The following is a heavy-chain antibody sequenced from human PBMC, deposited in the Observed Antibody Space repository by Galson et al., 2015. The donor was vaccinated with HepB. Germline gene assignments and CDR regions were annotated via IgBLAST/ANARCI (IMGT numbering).Heavy chain of an antibody. CDR1: GFTFSSYA. J-gene: IGHJ6*02. Sequence: SLRLSCAASGFTFSSYAMSWVRQAPGKELEWVSAISGSGGSTYYADSVKGRFTISRDNSKNTLYLQMNSLRAEDTAVYYCAKDSYNGEYGMDVWGQGTTVTVSS. V-gene: IGHV3-23*01. D-gene: IGHD1-1*01. CDR3: AKDSYNGEYGMDV. CDR2: ISGSGGST.